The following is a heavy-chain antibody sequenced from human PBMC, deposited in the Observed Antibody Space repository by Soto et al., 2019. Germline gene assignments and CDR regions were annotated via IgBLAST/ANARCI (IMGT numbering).Heavy chain of an antibody. V-gene: IGHV3-23*01. CDR2: IGGDGAST. J-gene: IGHJ5*02. Sequence: EVQLLESGGGLVQPGGSLRLSCAASGFAFSSYAMSWVRQSSGKGLEWVAAIGGDGASTYYADSVRGRFIISRDNSKNTPFLHVTSLRAEDTAVYYCTKDRDGEWWFSQGWFDPWGQGSLVTVSS. CDR1: GFAFSSYA. D-gene: IGHD2-15*01. CDR3: TKDRDGEWWFSQGWFDP.